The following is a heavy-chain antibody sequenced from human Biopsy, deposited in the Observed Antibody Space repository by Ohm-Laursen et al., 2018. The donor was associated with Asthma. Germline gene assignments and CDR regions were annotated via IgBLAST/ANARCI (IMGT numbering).Heavy chain of an antibody. CDR3: ARAVSSSSYWYFDL. CDR2: IYYNGRT. V-gene: IGHV4-39*02. CDR1: GDAMSTSGSY. Sequence: SQTLSLTCIVSGDAMSTSGSYWGWIRQSPGKVLDWIGSIYYNGRTYYNPSLESRVTISADTSKNHFSLKVTSVTAADTAVYYCARAVSSSSYWYFDLWGRGDLVTVSS. J-gene: IGHJ2*01. D-gene: IGHD6-6*01.